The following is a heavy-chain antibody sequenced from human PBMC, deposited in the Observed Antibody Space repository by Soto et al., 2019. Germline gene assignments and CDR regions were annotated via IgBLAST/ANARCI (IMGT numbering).Heavy chain of an antibody. CDR2: IKQDGSEK. CDR1: GFTFSSYW. D-gene: IGHD5-18*01. V-gene: IGHV3-7*01. J-gene: IGHJ6*02. Sequence: PGGSLRLSCAASGFTFSSYWMSWVRQAPGKGLEWVANIKQDGSEKYYVDSVKGRFTISRDNAKNSLYLRMNSLRAEDTAVYYCARDSLDTAMVIVTSYYYYYGMDVWGQGTTVTVSS. CDR3: ARDSLDTAMVIVTSYYYYYGMDV.